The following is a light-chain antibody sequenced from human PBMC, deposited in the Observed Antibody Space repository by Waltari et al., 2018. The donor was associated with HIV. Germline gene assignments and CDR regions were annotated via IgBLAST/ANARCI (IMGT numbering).Light chain of an antibody. V-gene: IGKV1-39*01. CDR3: RKRYSTPPT. J-gene: IGKJ4*01. CDR2: GAS. Sequence: DIQMTQSPSSLSASVEDRVTITSRARQSISNYVNWNQQKQGKAPKLLIYGASRLQTGVPSRFGGSGSGTDFTLTISSVRPENFATYYCRKRYSTPPTFGGGTKVNIK. CDR1: QSISNY.